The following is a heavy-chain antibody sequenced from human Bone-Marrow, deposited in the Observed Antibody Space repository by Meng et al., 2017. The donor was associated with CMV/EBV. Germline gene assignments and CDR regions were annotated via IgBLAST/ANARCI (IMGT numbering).Heavy chain of an antibody. J-gene: IGHJ4*02. D-gene: IGHD3-22*01. CDR2: ISGYNGVT. Sequence: TFPKYGFSWVRLAPGQGLEWMGWISGYNGVTNYAQKFKGRVTMTIDASTSTAYLDLRSLTSADTAVYYCARDASFYYDSSGYYFAYWGQGSLVTVSS. CDR3: ARDASFYYDSSGYYFAY. V-gene: IGHV1-18*01. CDR1: TFPKYG.